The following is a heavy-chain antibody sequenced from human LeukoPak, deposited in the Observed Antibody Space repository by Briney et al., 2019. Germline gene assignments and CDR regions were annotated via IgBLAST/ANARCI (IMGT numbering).Heavy chain of an antibody. CDR3: AKHRPIYYDSSGYFDY. CDR2: ISGSGGST. V-gene: IGHV3-23*01. Sequence: GGSLRLSCAASGFTFSSYAMSWVRQAPGKGLEWVSAISGSGGSTYYADSVKGRFTISRDNSKNTLYLQLNSLRAEDTAVYYCAKHRPIYYDSSGYFDYWGQGTLVTVSS. CDR1: GFTFSSYA. J-gene: IGHJ4*02. D-gene: IGHD3-22*01.